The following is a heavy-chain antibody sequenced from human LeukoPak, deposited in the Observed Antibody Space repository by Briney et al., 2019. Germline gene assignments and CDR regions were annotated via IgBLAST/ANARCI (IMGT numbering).Heavy chain of an antibody. CDR3: AKDRGSSWSFDY. V-gene: IGHV3-74*01. CDR1: GFTFDDYG. J-gene: IGHJ4*02. Sequence: GGSLRLSCAASGFTFDDYGMNWVRQAPGKGLEWVSRINSDGSSTSYADSVKGRFTISRDNAKNTLYLQMNSLRAEDTALYYCAKDRGSSWSFDYWGQGTLVTVSS. CDR2: INSDGSST. D-gene: IGHD6-13*01.